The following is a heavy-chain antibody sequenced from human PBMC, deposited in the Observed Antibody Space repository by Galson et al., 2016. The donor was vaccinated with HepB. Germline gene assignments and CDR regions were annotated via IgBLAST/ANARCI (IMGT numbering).Heavy chain of an antibody. Sequence: TLSLTCSVSGDSISSKNYYWSWIRQHPGKGLEWIGYIFYSGSTSYNPSLKSRITISVDTSKNHFSLKLSSMTAADTAVYYCARSGTYYIFDFWGQGTLVTVSS. CDR3: ARSGTYYIFDF. J-gene: IGHJ4*02. CDR1: GDSISSKNYY. CDR2: IFYSGST. V-gene: IGHV4-31*03. D-gene: IGHD3-22*01.